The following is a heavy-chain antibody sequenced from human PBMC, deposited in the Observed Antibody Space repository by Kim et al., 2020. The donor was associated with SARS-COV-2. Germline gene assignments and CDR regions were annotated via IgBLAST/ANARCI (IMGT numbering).Heavy chain of an antibody. J-gene: IGHJ6*02. CDR3: ARDINVVSGGWYADYYYYGMDV. CDR2: IYSGGST. Sequence: GGSLRLSCAASGFTVSSNYMSWVRQAPGKGLEWVSVIYSGGSTYYADSVKGRFTISRDNSKNTLYLQMNSLRAEDTAVYYCARDINVVSGGWYADYYYYGMDVWGQGTTVTVSS. CDR1: GFTVSSNY. D-gene: IGHD6-19*01. V-gene: IGHV3-66*01.